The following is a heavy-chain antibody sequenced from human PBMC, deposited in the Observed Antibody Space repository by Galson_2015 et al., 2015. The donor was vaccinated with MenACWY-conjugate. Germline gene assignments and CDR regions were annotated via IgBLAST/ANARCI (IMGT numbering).Heavy chain of an antibody. Sequence: GTTNYADSVKGRFTISRDNAKNSLYLQMNSLRAEDTALYYCARGRGSSSTSCYDSWGQGTLVTVSS. CDR3: ARGRGSSSTSCYDS. V-gene: IGHV3-20*03. J-gene: IGHJ4*02. D-gene: IGHD2-2*01. CDR2: GTT.